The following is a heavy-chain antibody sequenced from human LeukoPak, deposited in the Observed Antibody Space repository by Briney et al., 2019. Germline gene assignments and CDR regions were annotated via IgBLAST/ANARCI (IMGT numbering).Heavy chain of an antibody. V-gene: IGHV4-30-4*01. CDR3: ARDCSGGSCYGAFDI. CDR1: GASIRSGDYY. D-gene: IGHD2-15*01. Sequence: SGTLSLTCTVSGASIRSGDYYWSWIRQPPGKGLEWIGYIYDSGSTYYNPSLKSRITISVDTSENRFSLKLSSVTATDTAVYYCARDCSGGSCYGAFDIWGQGTMVTVSS. J-gene: IGHJ3*02. CDR2: IYDSGST.